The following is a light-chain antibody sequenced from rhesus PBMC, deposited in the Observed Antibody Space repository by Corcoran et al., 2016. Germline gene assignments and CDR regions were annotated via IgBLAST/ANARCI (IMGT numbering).Light chain of an antibody. Sequence: QVILTQSPATLSLSPGERATLSCRASQSVSSYLAWYQQKPGQAPRLLISGASSRSTGFPDRVSGSGAGTDFTLTISSLEPEDVGVYHCYQHSSGYSFGQGTKVEIK. CDR3: YQHSSGYS. J-gene: IGKJ2*01. CDR1: QSVSSY. CDR2: GAS. V-gene: IGKV3-10*01.